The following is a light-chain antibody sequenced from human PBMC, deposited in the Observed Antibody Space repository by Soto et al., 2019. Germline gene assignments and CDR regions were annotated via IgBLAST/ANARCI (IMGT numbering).Light chain of an antibody. CDR3: QQYGSSPPIT. CDR2: DAS. V-gene: IGKV3-20*01. J-gene: IGKJ5*01. Sequence: EIVLTQSPGTLSLSPGERATLSCRASQSVSSSYLAWYQQKPGQAPRLLIYDASSRATGIADRFSGSGSGTDFTLTISRLEPEDFAVYYWQQYGSSPPITFGQGTRLEIK. CDR1: QSVSSSY.